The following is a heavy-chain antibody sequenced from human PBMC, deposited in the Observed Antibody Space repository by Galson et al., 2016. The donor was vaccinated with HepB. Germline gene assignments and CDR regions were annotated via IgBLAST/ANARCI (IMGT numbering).Heavy chain of an antibody. V-gene: IGHV3-23*01. CDR3: AKRVSSSKYFDY. Sequence: SLRLSCAASGFTFINYAMSWVRQAPGKGLEWVSGISGTDGRTLYADSVKGRFTISRDNLKNTLYLQMNSLRADDTAVYYCAKRVSSSKYFDYWGQGTLVTVSS. CDR2: ISGTDGRT. J-gene: IGHJ4*02. CDR1: GFTFINYA. D-gene: IGHD2-2*01.